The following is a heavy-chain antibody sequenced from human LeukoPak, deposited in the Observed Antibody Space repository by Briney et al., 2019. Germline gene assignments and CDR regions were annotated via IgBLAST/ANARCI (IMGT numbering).Heavy chain of an antibody. V-gene: IGHV4-59*01. D-gene: IGHD2-8*01. CDR3: ARDRHQWSQRLYYYYGMDV. CDR1: GFRFSSYA. CDR2: IYYSGST. J-gene: IGHJ6*02. Sequence: SGGSLRLSCAASGFRFSSYAMSWVRQPPGKGLEWIGYIYYSGSTNYNPSLKSRVTISVDTSKNQFSLKLSSVTAADTAVYYCARDRHQWSQRLYYYYGMDVWGQGTTVTVSS.